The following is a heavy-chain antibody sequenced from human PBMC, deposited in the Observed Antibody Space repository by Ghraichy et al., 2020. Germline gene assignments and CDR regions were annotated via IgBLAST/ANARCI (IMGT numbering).Heavy chain of an antibody. CDR2: IYTDDNA. CDR3: AKSLSCYEKCPYWYFDL. CDR1: GFTVSRNY. V-gene: IGHV3-66*01. Sequence: GGSLRLSCAASGFTVSRNYMSWVRQAPGKGLEWVSVIYTDDNAYYADSVKGRFTISRDNSKNTLYLQMNTLRVEDTAVYYCAKSLSCYEKCPYWYFDLWGRGTLVTVSS. D-gene: IGHD5-12*01. J-gene: IGHJ2*01.